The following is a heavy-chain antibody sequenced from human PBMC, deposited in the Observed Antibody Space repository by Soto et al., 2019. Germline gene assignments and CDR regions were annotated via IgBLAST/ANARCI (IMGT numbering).Heavy chain of an antibody. J-gene: IGHJ4*02. CDR2: ISSSSSYI. Sequence: EVQLVESGGGLVKPGGSLRLSCAASGFTFSSYSMNWVRQAPGKGLEWVSSISSSSSYIYYADSVKGRFTISRDNAKNSLYLQMNSLGAEDTAVYYCARDPQTMVRGDKTAYFDYWGQGTLVTVSS. CDR1: GFTFSSYS. CDR3: ARDPQTMVRGDKTAYFDY. D-gene: IGHD3-10*01. V-gene: IGHV3-21*01.